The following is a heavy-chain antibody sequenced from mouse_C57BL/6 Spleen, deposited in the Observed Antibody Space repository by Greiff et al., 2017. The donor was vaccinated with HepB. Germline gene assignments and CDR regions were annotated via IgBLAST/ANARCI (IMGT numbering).Heavy chain of an antibody. CDR3: ARSPNWAAWFAY. CDR2: IYPGDGDT. CDR1: GYAFSSSW. J-gene: IGHJ3*01. V-gene: IGHV1-82*01. D-gene: IGHD4-1*01. Sequence: VQLVESGPELVKPGASVKISCKASGYAFSSSWMNWVKQRPGKGLEWIGRIYPGDGDTNYNGKFKGKATLTADKSSSTAYMQLSSLTSEDSAVYFCARSPNWAAWFAYWGQGTLVTVSA.